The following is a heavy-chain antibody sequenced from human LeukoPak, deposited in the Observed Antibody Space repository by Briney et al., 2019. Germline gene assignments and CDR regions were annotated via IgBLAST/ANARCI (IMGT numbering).Heavy chain of an antibody. CDR1: GFTFSGYY. CDR2: ISSSSSYT. J-gene: IGHJ4*02. CDR3: ARQIGGDSYGVFDY. D-gene: IGHD5-18*01. Sequence: PGGSLRLSCAASGFTFSGYYMSWIRQAPGKGLEWVSYISSSSSYTNYADSVQGRFTISRDNARNSLFLQMNSLRAEDTAVYYCARQIGGDSYGVFDYWGQGTLVTVSS. V-gene: IGHV3-11*03.